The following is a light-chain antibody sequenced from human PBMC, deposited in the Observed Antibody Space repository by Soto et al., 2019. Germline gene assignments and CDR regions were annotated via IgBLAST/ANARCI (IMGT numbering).Light chain of an antibody. CDR2: GAS. V-gene: IGKV3D-7*01. Sequence: PGERATLSCRASQSVSSSYLSWYQQKPGQAPRLLIYGASTRATGIPARFSGSGSGTDFTLTISSLQPEDFAVYYCQQDYNLPLTFGGGTKVEIK. J-gene: IGKJ4*01. CDR1: QSVSSSY. CDR3: QQDYNLPLT.